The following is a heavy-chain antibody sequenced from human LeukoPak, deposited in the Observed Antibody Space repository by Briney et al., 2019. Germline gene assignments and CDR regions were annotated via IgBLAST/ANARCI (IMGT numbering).Heavy chain of an antibody. Sequence: SGTLSLTCTVSGGSISSYYWSWVRQPPGKGLEWIGYTYYSGSTNYNPSLTSRISISVDTSENQFSLKLSSVTAADTAVYYCARTTEGGYTYNYFYYYYMDVWGKGTTVTISS. CDR1: GGSISSYY. V-gene: IGHV4-59*01. J-gene: IGHJ6*03. CDR3: ARTTEGGYTYNYFYYYYMDV. CDR2: TYYSGST. D-gene: IGHD5-18*01.